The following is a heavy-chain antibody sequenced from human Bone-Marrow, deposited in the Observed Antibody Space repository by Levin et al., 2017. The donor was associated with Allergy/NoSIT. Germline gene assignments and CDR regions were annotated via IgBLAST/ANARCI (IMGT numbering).Heavy chain of an antibody. CDR2: VYSGGST. CDR1: GFTVSTNY. D-gene: IGHD6-6*01. V-gene: IGHV3-66*01. Sequence: LSLTCAASGFTVSTNYMTWVRQAPGKGLEWVSAVYSGGSTYHADSVKGRFTISRDNSKNTLYLQMNSLRAEDTAVYYCARGSSIAAPYGMDVWGQGTTVTVSS. CDR3: ARGSSIAAPYGMDV. J-gene: IGHJ6*02.